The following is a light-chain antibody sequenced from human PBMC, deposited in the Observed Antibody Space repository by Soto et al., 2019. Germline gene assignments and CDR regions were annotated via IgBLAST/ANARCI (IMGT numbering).Light chain of an antibody. CDR1: NSNIGTNT. CDR2: SND. J-gene: IGLJ3*02. V-gene: IGLV1-44*01. CDR3: AVWDGSLNGWV. Sequence: QSVLTQPPSASGTPGQRVTISCSGSNSNIGTNTVNWYQQFPGTAPELLIYSNDQRPSGVPDRFSGSKSGTSASLAIGGLQSDDEADYYCAVWDGSLNGWVFGGGTKLTVL.